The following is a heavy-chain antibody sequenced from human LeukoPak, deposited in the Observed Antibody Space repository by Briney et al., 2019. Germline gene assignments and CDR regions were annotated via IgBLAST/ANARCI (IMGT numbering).Heavy chain of an antibody. CDR2: ISSSSSYI. J-gene: IGHJ5*02. CDR1: GFTFSSYS. V-gene: IGHV3-21*01. D-gene: IGHD3-9*01. Sequence: PGGSLRLSCAASGFTFSSYSMNWVRQAPGKGLEWVSSISSSSSYIYYADSVKGRFTISRDNAKNSLYLQMNGLRAEDTAVYYCASTTYYDILTGYYPGGNWFDPWGQGTLVTVSS. CDR3: ASTTYYDILTGYYPGGNWFDP.